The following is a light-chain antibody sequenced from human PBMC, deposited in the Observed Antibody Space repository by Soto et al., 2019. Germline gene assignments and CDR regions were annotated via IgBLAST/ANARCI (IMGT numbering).Light chain of an antibody. CDR1: QSVSSTY. CDR3: QQYGNSPWT. CDR2: AAS. V-gene: IGKV3-20*01. J-gene: IGKJ1*01. Sequence: EIVLTQSPGTLSLSPGERATLSCRASQSVSSTYLAWYQQKPGQAPRLLIYAASSRATGIPDWFSGSGSGTDFTLTISRLEPEDFAVAYCQQYGNSPWTFGQGTKVEIK.